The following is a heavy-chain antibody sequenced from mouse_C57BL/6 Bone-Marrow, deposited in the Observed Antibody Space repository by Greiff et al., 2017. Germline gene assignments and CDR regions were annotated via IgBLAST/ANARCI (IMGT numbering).Heavy chain of an antibody. CDR2: IYPRSGNT. Sequence: QVQLQQSGAELARPGASVKLSCKASGYTFTSYGISWVKQRTGQGLEWIGEIYPRSGNTYYNEKFKGKATLTADKSSSTAYMELRSLTSEDSAVFFFARSRGGLLRPFAYWGQGTLVTVSA. CDR3: ARSRGGLLRPFAY. V-gene: IGHV1-81*01. D-gene: IGHD1-2*01. CDR1: GYTFTSYG. J-gene: IGHJ3*01.